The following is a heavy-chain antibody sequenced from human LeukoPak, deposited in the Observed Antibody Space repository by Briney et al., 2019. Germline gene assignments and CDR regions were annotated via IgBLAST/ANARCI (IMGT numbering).Heavy chain of an antibody. CDR3: AREVRGVLPRDY. V-gene: IGHV1-8*01. CDR2: MNPNSGNT. Sequence: ASVKVSCKASGYTFTSYDINWVRQATGQGLEWMGWMNPNSGNTGYAQKFQGRVTMTRNTSISTAYMGLSSLRSEDTAVYYCAREVRGVLPRDYWGQGTLVTVSS. CDR1: GYTFTSYD. D-gene: IGHD3-10*01. J-gene: IGHJ4*02.